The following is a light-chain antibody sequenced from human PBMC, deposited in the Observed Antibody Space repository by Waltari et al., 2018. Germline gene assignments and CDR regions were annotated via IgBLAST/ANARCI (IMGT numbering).Light chain of an antibody. CDR2: WAS. CDR3: QQYFSFPPT. Sequence: DIVLTQSPDSLAVSLGERATLTRKSSKDILYGFNNDNYFTWYQQKPGQPPRVLIYWASTRESGVPDRFSGSGSGTDFTLTISSLQAEDVAVYYCQQYFSFPPTFGGGTKVEIK. V-gene: IGKV4-1*01. J-gene: IGKJ4*01. CDR1: KDILYGFNNDNY.